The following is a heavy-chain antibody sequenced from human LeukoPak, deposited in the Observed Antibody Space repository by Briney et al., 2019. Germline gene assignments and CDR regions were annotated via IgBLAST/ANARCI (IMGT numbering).Heavy chain of an antibody. D-gene: IGHD3-3*01. Sequence: ASVKVSCKASGYTFTTYYMHWVRQAPGQGLEWIGIINPSGGSTSYAQKFQGRVTMTRDTSTSTVYMDLSSLRSEDTAVYYCATPGRWSRFLEWSKGKYYFDYWGQGTLVTVSS. CDR2: INPSGGST. V-gene: IGHV1-46*01. CDR3: ATPGRWSRFLEWSKGKYYFDY. J-gene: IGHJ4*02. CDR1: GYTFTTYY.